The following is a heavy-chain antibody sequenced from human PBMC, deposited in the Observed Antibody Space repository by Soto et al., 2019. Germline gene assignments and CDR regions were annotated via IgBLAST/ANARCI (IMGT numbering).Heavy chain of an antibody. CDR1: GFTFSSYA. J-gene: IGHJ3*02. CDR3: AKDLTFRNRLGAFDI. Sequence: GGSLRLSCAASGFTFSSYAMSWVRQAPGQGLEWVSAISGSGGSTYYADSVKGRFTISRDNSKNTLYLQMNSLRAEDTAVYYCAKDLTFRNRLGAFDIWGQGTMVTVSS. V-gene: IGHV3-23*01. CDR2: ISGSGGST. D-gene: IGHD1-20*01.